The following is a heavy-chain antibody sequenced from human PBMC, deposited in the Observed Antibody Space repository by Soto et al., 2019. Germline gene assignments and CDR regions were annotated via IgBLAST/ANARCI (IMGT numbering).Heavy chain of an antibody. D-gene: IGHD3-22*01. J-gene: IGHJ6*02. CDR3: ARDYLYYYDSSVRRAMDV. V-gene: IGHV1-69*13. CDR1: GGTFSSYA. CDR2: IIPIFGTA. Sequence: SVKVSCKASGGTFSSYAISWVRQAPGQGLEWMGGIIPIFGTANYAQKFQGRVTITADESTSTAYMELSSLRSEDTAVYYCARDYLYYYDSSVRRAMDVWGQGPTVTVSS.